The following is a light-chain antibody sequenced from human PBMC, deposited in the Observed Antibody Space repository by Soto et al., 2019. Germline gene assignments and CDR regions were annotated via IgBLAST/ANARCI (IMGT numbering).Light chain of an antibody. CDR1: QGISNY. V-gene: IGKV1-5*01. CDR2: HAS. J-gene: IGKJ1*01. Sequence: DIQMTQSPSSLSASVGERVTITCRASQGISNYLAWYQQKPGTAPKLLIYHASTLESGVPSRFSGSGSGTEFTLTISSLQPDDFATYYCQQYNSYSFGQGAKVDI. CDR3: QQYNSYS.